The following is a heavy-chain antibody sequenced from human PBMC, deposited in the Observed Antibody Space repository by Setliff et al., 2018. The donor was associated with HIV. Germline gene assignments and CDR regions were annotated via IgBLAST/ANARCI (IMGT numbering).Heavy chain of an antibody. D-gene: IGHD3-3*01. Sequence: SEILSLTCAVSGASIKTRFWSWIRQSPGKGLEWIGSFYETGYTYYNPSLKSRLTMLVDKSKNQFSLQLSSVTAADTAVYYCASLDVFWSGWHDAFDIWGQGTMVTVSS. CDR2: FYETGYT. CDR1: GASIKTRF. J-gene: IGHJ3*02. V-gene: IGHV4-59*11. CDR3: ASLDVFWSGWHDAFDI.